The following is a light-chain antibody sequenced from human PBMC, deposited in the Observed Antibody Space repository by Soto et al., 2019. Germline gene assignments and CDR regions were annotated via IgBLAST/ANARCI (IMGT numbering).Light chain of an antibody. CDR3: QQYNGFLS. V-gene: IGKV1-5*01. J-gene: IGKJ1*01. CDR2: DVS. CDR1: QSIGTW. Sequence: DIQMTQSPSTLSASVGDRVTITCRASQSIGTWLGWYQQKPGKAPRLLIHDVSTLQSGVPSRFSGSGSGAEFTLTISRLQPDDFAIYYCQQYNGFLSFARGTKVDIK.